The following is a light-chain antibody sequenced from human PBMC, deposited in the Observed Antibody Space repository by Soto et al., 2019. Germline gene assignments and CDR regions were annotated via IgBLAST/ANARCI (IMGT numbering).Light chain of an antibody. CDR2: GIS. V-gene: IGKV3-15*01. CDR1: QSVNSN. CDR3: QQYSKWPIT. Sequence: EMVMTQSPAILSVSPGESATLSCRASQSVNSNYLAWYQQHPGQPPRLLIYGISTRATGIPAMFSGSGSGTEFSLTISSLQSEDFAVYYCQQYSKWPITFGQGTRLEIK. J-gene: IGKJ5*01.